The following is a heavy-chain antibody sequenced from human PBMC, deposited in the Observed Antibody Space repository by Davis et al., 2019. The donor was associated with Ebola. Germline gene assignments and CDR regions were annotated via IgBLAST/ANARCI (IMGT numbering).Heavy chain of an antibody. Sequence: MPSETLSLTCAVSAGSISSGGYSWSWIRQPPGKGLEWIWYIYHSGSTYYNPSLKSRVTISVDRSKNQFSLKLSSVTAADTAVYYCARTTAYYYYGMDVWGQGTTVTVSS. V-gene: IGHV4-30-2*01. J-gene: IGHJ6*02. CDR2: IYHSGST. CDR1: AGSISSGGYS. CDR3: ARTTAYYYYGMDV. D-gene: IGHD1-1*01.